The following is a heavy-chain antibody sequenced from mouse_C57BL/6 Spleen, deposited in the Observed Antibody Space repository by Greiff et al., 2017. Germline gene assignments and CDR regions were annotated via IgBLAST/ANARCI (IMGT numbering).Heavy chain of an antibody. CDR3: ARRLYKTGRGYAMDY. J-gene: IGHJ4*01. CDR2: IYPGSGNT. Sequence: QVQLQQSGAELVRPGASVKLSCKASGYTFTDYYINWVKQRPGQGLEWIARIYPGSGNTYYNEKFKGKATLPVEKSSSTAYMQLSSLTSEDSAVYFCARRLYKTGRGYAMDYWGQGTTVTVSS. V-gene: IGHV1-76*01. CDR1: GYTFTDYY. D-gene: IGHD1-3*01.